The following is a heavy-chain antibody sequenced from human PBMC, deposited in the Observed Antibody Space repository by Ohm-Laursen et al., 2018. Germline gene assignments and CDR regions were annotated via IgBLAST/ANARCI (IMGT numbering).Heavy chain of an antibody. J-gene: IGHJ6*02. Sequence: LRLSCAASGFTFSSHAMNWVRQAPGQGLELVSVISDSGGSTFYADSVKVRFTISRENSKNTLYLQMNSLRDEDTAVYYFAKRRDYYNGMDVWGQGTTVTVSS. V-gene: IGHV3-23*01. CDR2: ISDSGGST. CDR1: GFTFSSHA. CDR3: AKRRDYYNGMDV.